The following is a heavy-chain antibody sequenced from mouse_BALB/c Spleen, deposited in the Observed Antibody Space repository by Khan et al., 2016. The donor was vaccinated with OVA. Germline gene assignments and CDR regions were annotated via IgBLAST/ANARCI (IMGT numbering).Heavy chain of an antibody. D-gene: IGHD2-1*01. CDR1: GFTFSTFA. V-gene: IGHV5-9-3*01. CDR2: ISSDGDYT. J-gene: IGHJ3*01. CDR3: ARTPYGNFAY. Sequence: EVELVESGGGLVKPGGSLKLSCAVSGFTFSTFAMSWVRQTPEKRLEWVATISSDGDYTFYPDIVTGRFTISRDNAKNTLYLQMSSLRSEDTAMYYCARTPYGNFAYWGQGTPVTVSA.